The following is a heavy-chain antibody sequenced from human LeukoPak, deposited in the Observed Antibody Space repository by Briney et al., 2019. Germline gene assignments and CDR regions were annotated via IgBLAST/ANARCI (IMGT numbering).Heavy chain of an antibody. CDR2: ISYDGSNK. CDR3: ARGVCGGDCYSNY. CDR1: GFTFSSYA. D-gene: IGHD2-21*02. V-gene: IGHV3-30-3*01. Sequence: PGGSLRLSCAASGFTFSSYAMHWVRQAPGKGLEWVAVISYDGSNKYYADSVKGRFTISRDNSKNTQYLQMNSLRAEDTAVYYCARGVCGGDCYSNYWGQGTLVTVSS. J-gene: IGHJ4*02.